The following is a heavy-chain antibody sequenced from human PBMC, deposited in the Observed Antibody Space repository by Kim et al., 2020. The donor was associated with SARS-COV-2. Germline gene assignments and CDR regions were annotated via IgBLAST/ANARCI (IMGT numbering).Heavy chain of an antibody. J-gene: IGHJ4*02. CDR3: ARDRFSGGSFFTFDY. CDR2: IYYSGST. V-gene: IGHV4-59*13. D-gene: IGHD1-26*01. Sequence: SETLSLTCTVSGGSISSYYWSWIRQPPGKGLEWIGYIYYSGSTNYNPSLKSRVTISVDTSKNQFSLKLSSVTAADTAVYYCARDRFSGGSFFTFDYWGQGTLVIVSS. CDR1: GGSISSYY.